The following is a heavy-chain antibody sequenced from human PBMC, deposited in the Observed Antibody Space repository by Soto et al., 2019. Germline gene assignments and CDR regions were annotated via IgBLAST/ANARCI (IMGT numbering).Heavy chain of an antibody. J-gene: IGHJ1*01. CDR1: GFTFRSYV. D-gene: IGHD3-16*01. V-gene: IGHV3-30*19. CDR3: ARWGTTGGLDV. Sequence: QVQLVESGGGVVQPGASLRVSCVGSGFTFRSYVIHWVRQAPGKGLEWVALTSYDGSDKYYGDSVSGRFTISRDNSKNSVDLQMDSLRLEDTALYYCARWGTTGGLDVWGQGTVVSVSS. CDR2: TSYDGSDK.